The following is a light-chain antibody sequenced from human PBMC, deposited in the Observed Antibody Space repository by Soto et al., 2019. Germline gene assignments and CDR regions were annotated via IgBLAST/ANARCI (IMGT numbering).Light chain of an antibody. CDR2: GAS. J-gene: IGKJ1*01. CDR3: QQYNSWLWT. CDR1: QSVSSN. Sequence: EIVMTQSPATLSMSPGERATLSCRASQSVSSNVAWYQQKPGQAPRLLIYGASTRATGIPARFSGSGSGTEFTLTISSLQSEDFAVYYCQQYNSWLWTFGQGTKV. V-gene: IGKV3-15*01.